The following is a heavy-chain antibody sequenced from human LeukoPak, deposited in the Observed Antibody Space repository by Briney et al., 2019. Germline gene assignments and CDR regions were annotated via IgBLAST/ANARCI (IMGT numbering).Heavy chain of an antibody. V-gene: IGHV3-66*01. D-gene: IGHD6-13*01. Sequence: GGSLRLSCAASGFTVSSNYMSWVRQAPGKGLEWVSVIYSGGSTYYADSVKGRFTISRDNSKNTLYLQMNSLRAEDTAVYYCAKEEGSWYDGFFDYWGQEPLFTVSS. CDR2: IYSGGST. CDR1: GFTVSSNY. J-gene: IGHJ4*02. CDR3: AKEEGSWYDGFFDY.